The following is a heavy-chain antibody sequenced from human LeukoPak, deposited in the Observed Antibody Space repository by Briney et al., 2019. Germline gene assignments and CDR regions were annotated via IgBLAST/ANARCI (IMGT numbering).Heavy chain of an antibody. CDR3: ARERGVFDY. D-gene: IGHD2-8*01. CDR2: IKEGGSEK. V-gene: IGHV3-7*04. J-gene: IGHJ4*02. Sequence: GGSLGLSCAASGFTFSSYWMSWVRQAPGKGPEWVANIKEGGSEKYYVDSVKGRFTISRDNAKNSLYLQMNSLKAEDTAVYYCARERGVFDYWGQGTLVTVSS. CDR1: GFTFSSYW.